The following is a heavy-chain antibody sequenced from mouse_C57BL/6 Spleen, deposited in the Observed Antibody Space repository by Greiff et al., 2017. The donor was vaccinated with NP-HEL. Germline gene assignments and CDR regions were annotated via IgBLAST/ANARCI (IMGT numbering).Heavy chain of an antibody. CDR1: GYTFTSYW. V-gene: IGHV1-69*01. CDR3: ARIYDGYSFDY. J-gene: IGHJ2*01. D-gene: IGHD2-3*01. Sequence: QVQLQQPGAELVMPGASVKLSCKASGYTFTSYWMHWVKQRPGQGLEWIGEIDPSDSYTNYNQKFKGKSTLTVDKSSSTAYMQLSSLTSEDSAVYYCARIYDGYSFDYWGQGTTLTVSS. CDR2: IDPSDSYT.